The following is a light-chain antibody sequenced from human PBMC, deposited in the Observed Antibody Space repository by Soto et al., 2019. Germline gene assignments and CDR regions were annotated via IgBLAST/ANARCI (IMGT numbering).Light chain of an antibody. V-gene: IGLV2-23*01. J-gene: IGLJ1*01. CDR3: CSYEGSSTSLYV. CDR1: SSDVGSYNL. Sequence: QSALTQPASVSGSPGQSITISCTGTSSDVGSYNLVSWYQQHPGKAPKLMIYEGSNRPSGVSNHFSGSKSGNTSSLTISGLQAEDEADYYCCSYEGSSTSLYVFGTGTKLTVL. CDR2: EGS.